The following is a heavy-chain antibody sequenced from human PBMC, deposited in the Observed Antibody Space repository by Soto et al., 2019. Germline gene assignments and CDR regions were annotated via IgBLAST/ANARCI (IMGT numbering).Heavy chain of an antibody. V-gene: IGHV3-30-3*01. CDR1: GFTFSSYA. CDR3: ARDGPYCTNGVCYVVPQWYYYYGMDV. CDR2: ISYDGSNK. Sequence: GGSLRLSCAASGFTFSSYAMHWVRQAPGKGLEWVAVISYDGSNKYYADSVKGRFTISRDNSKNTLYLQMNSLRAEDTAVYYCARDGPYCTNGVCYVVPQWYYYYGMDVWGQGTTVTVSS. D-gene: IGHD2-8*01. J-gene: IGHJ6*02.